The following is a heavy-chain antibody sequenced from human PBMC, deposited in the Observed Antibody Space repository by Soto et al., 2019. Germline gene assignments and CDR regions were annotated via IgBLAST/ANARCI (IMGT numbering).Heavy chain of an antibody. CDR3: ARGIYVGSSGYYLDF. V-gene: IGHV4-39*01. CDR2: RYDDGST. CDR1: GDSIRNRNYY. Sequence: SETLSLTCPVSGDSIRNRNYYWGWIRQPPGKGLEWIVSRYDDGSTFYNPSLRSRVTISVDTSKKEFSLKVTSVSAADTAVYYCARGIYVGSSGYYLDFWGQGALVTVSS. D-gene: IGHD3-22*01. J-gene: IGHJ4*02.